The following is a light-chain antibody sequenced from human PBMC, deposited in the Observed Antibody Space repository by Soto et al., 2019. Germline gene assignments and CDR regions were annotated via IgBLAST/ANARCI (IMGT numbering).Light chain of an antibody. J-gene: IGKJ1*01. CDR3: QHYNSYSEA. Sequence: DIQMTQSPSTLSGSVGDRVTITCMASQTISSWLALYQQKPGKAPKLLIYKASTLKSWVPSRFSGSGSGTEFTLTIRSLQPDDFSTYYCQHYNSYSEAFGQGTKVDLK. CDR2: KAS. V-gene: IGKV1-5*03. CDR1: QTISSW.